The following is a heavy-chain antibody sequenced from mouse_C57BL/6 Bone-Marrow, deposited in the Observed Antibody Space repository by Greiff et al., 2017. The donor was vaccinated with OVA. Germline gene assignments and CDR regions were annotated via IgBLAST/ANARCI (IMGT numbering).Heavy chain of an antibody. V-gene: IGHV5-15*01. Sequence: EVNVVESGGGLVQPGGSLKLSCAASGFTFSDYGMAWVRQAPRKGPEWVAFISNLAYSIYYADTVTGRFTISRENAKNTLYLEMSSLRSEDTAMYYCARHHYYGSSYYAMDYWGQGTSVTVSS. D-gene: IGHD1-1*01. CDR1: GFTFSDYG. J-gene: IGHJ4*01. CDR2: ISNLAYSI. CDR3: ARHHYYGSSYYAMDY.